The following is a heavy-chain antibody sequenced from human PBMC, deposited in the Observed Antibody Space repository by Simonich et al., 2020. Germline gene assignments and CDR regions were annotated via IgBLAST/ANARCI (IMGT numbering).Heavy chain of an antibody. D-gene: IGHD3-9*01. CDR1: GGSFSGYY. V-gene: IGHV4-34*01. CDR3: ARGGLVNYDILTGYHNWFDP. Sequence: QVQLQQWGAGLLKPSETLSLTCAVYGGSFSGYYWSWIRQPPGKGLEWIGEINHSGSPNHNPSLKSRVTIPVETSKNQFSLKLSSVTAADTAVYYCARGGLVNYDILTGYHNWFDPWGQGTLVTVSS. J-gene: IGHJ5*02. CDR2: INHSGSP.